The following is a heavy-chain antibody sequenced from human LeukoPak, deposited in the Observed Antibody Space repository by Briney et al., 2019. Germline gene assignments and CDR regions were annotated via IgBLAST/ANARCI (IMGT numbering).Heavy chain of an antibody. CDR3: GEVQTGNKFDY. J-gene: IGHJ4*02. CDR2: IGGSGAGP. V-gene: IGHV3-23*01. D-gene: IGHD1-1*01. CDR1: GFTFSAYS. Sequence: PGGSLRLSCAASGFTFSAYSMTWVRQTLEKGLEWVSAIGGSGAGPQYADSVKGRFTISRDNSKNTLYLQMNSLRVEDTAVYYCGEVQTGNKFDYWGRGTQVTVSS.